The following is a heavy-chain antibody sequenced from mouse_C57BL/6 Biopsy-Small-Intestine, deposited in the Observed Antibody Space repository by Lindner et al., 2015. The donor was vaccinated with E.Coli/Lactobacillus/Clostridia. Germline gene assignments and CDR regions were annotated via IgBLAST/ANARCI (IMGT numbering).Heavy chain of an antibody. CDR1: GYSFSDSY. CDR3: AKGFMGGTETS. J-gene: IGHJ4*01. Sequence: SVKVSCKVSGYSFSDSYMDWVRQAPGKGLEWMGLVDPEDGSTVYAEKFQGIVTITADTSTGTSHMELNSLKSEDTAVYYCAKGFMGGTETSWGQGTLVTVSS. V-gene: IGHV1-18*01. CDR2: VDPEDGST. D-gene: IGHD1-1*01.